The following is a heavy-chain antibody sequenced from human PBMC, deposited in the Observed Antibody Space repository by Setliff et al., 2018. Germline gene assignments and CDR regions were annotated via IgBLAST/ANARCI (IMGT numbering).Heavy chain of an antibody. CDR1: GASICDSY. Sequence: PSETLSLTCGVSGASICDSYWSWIRQPPGKGLEWIGHILTTGSTNYNPSLKSRIAISADTSRDRFSLRLTSVTAADTGVYYCARHVGPADRADYFQHWGQGTLVTVSS. J-gene: IGHJ1*01. CDR2: ILTTGST. CDR3: ARHVGPADRADYFQH. V-gene: IGHV4-59*08.